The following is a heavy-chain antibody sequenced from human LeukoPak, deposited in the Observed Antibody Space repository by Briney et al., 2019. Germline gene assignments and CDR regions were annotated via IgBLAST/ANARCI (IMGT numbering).Heavy chain of an antibody. D-gene: IGHD2-21*02. CDR2: ISSRSTYI. J-gene: IGHJ2*01. Sequence: GGSLRLSCAASGFTFSSYWMSWVRQAPGKGLEWVSSISSRSTYIYYAGSVKGRFTISRDNAKNSLYLQMKSLRAEDTAVYYCARAPPYCGGDCSDWYFDLWGRGTLVTVSS. CDR3: ARAPPYCGGDCSDWYFDL. V-gene: IGHV3-21*01. CDR1: GFTFSSYW.